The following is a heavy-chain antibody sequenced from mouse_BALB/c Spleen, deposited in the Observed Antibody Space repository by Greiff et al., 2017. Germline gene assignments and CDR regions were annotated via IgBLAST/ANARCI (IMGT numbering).Heavy chain of an antibody. Sequence: QVQLQQPGAELVKPGASVKLSCKASGYTFTSYWMHWVKQRPGQGLEWIGEINPSNGRTNYNEKFKSKATLTVDKSSSTAYMQLSSLTSEDSAVYYCARSANWDVWFAYWGQGTLVTVSA. CDR2: INPSNGRT. J-gene: IGHJ3*01. CDR3: ARSANWDVWFAY. D-gene: IGHD4-1*01. CDR1: GYTFTSYW. V-gene: IGHV1S81*02.